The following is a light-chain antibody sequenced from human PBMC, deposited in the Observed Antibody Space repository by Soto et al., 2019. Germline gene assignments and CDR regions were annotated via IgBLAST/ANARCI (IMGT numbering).Light chain of an antibody. CDR3: QQYSTSPLT. CDR1: LTISDNY. Sequence: EIVLTHSPGTLSLSPGERATLSCRASLTISDNYLAWYQQRAGQVPRLIIYDASSRATGIPDRFSASGYGTDFTRTISSLEPEDFAVYFWQQYSTSPLTFGHGTSVEVK. V-gene: IGKV3-20*01. CDR2: DAS. J-gene: IGKJ1*01.